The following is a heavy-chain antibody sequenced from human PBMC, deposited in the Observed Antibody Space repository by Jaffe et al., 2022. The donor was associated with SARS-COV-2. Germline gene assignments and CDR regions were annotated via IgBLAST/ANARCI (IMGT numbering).Heavy chain of an antibody. D-gene: IGHD2-15*01. Sequence: QVQLVQSGAEVKKPGASVKVSCNTSGYTFSLYAMHWVRQAPGQRLEWMGWIHTGNGNTKYSQKFQGRVTIARDTSANTAYMELTSLRPEDTAVYYCARAGYCSASSCWPHGGRDNYGMDVWGQGTSVTVSS. CDR1: GYTFSLYA. CDR3: ARAGYCSASSCWPHGGRDNYGMDV. CDR2: IHTGNGNT. J-gene: IGHJ6*02. V-gene: IGHV1-3*04.